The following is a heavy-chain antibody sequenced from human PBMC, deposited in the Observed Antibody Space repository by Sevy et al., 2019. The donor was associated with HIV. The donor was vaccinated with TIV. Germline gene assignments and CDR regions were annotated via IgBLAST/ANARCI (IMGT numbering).Heavy chain of an antibody. Sequence: ASVKVSCKASGFTFTSSAMQWVRQARGQRLEWIGWIVVVSGNTNYAQKFQERVTITRDMSTSTAYMELSSLRSEDTAVYYCAAPSGSYGSGDAFNIWGQGTMVTVSS. CDR2: IVVVSGNT. CDR3: AAPSGSYGSGDAFNI. V-gene: IGHV1-58*02. J-gene: IGHJ3*02. D-gene: IGHD1-26*01. CDR1: GFTFTSSA.